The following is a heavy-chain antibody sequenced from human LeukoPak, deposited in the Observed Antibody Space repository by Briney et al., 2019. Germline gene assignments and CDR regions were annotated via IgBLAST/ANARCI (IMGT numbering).Heavy chain of an antibody. CDR2: ISGSGSNT. J-gene: IGHJ4*02. CDR3: TMGGSWYVY. V-gene: IGHV3-23*01. D-gene: IGHD6-13*01. CDR1: GFTFSSYA. Sequence: PGGSLRLPCAASGFTFSSYAMSWVRQAPGKGLEWVSTISGSGSNTYYADSVKGRFAISRDNSKNTLYLQMNSLRAEDTAVYSCTMGGSWYVYWGQGTLVTVSS.